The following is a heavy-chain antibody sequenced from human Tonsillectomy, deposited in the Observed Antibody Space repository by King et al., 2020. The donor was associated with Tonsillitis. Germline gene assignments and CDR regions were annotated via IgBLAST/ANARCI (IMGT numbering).Heavy chain of an antibody. CDR3: ARDLFDYGDRGENWFDP. D-gene: IGHD4-17*01. Sequence: QLVQSGAEVKKPGASVKVSCKASGYTFTGYYMHWVRQAPGQGLEWMGWINPNSGGTNYAQKFQGRVTMTRDTSISTAYMELSRRRSDDTAVYYCARDLFDYGDRGENWFDPWGQGTLVTVSS. V-gene: IGHV1-2*02. CDR2: INPNSGGT. CDR1: GYTFTGYY. J-gene: IGHJ5*02.